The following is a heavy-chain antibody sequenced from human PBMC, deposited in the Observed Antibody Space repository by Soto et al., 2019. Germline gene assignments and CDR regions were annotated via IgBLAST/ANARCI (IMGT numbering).Heavy chain of an antibody. V-gene: IGHV4-59*01. D-gene: IGHD3-10*01. CDR3: ARAGGSGELFFDY. CDR2: IYYSGST. CDR1: GGSISSYY. J-gene: IGHJ4*02. Sequence: SETLSLTCTVSGGSISSYYWTLIRQPPGKGLEWIGYIYYSGSTNYNPSLKSRVTISVDTSKNQFSLKLSSVTAADTAVYYCARAGGSGELFFDYWGQGTLVTVSS.